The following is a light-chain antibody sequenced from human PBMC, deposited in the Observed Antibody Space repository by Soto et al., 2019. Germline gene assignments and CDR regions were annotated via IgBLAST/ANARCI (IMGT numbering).Light chain of an antibody. CDR1: NSNIGSNS. V-gene: IGLV1-44*01. CDR3: ATWDDSVNGVI. Sequence: QLVLTQPPSASATPGQRVTISCSGSNSNIGSNSVHWYQHLPGTAPKIFMFNNHQRPAGVPDRFSGSKSGTSASLAISGLQSEDEADYYCATWDDSVNGVIFGGGTKLTVL. J-gene: IGLJ2*01. CDR2: NNH.